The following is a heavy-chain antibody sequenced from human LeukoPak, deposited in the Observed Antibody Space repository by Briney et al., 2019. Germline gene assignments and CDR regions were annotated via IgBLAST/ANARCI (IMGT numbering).Heavy chain of an antibody. CDR1: GYTFTGYY. V-gene: IGHV1-2*02. D-gene: IGHD3-22*01. Sequence: ASVKVSCKASGYTFTGYYMHWVRQAPGQGLEWMGWINPNSGGTNYAQKFQGRVTMTRDTSISTAYMELSRLRSDDTAVYYCARVKGYDSNRDAFDIWGQGTMVTVPS. CDR3: ARVKGYDSNRDAFDI. J-gene: IGHJ3*02. CDR2: INPNSGGT.